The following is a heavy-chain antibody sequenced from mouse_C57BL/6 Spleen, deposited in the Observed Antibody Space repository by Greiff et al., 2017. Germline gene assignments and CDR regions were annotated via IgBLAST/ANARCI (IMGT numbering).Heavy chain of an antibody. Sequence: EVKLMESGPELVKPGDSVKISCKASGYSFTGYFMNWVMQSHGKSLEWIGRINPYNGDTFYNQKFKGKATLTVDKSSSTAHMELRSLTSEDSAVYYCAGSAYCSNYGYFDCWGQGTTL. CDR2: INPYNGDT. CDR1: GYSFTGYF. J-gene: IGHJ2*01. D-gene: IGHD2-5*01. CDR3: AGSAYCSNYGYFDC. V-gene: IGHV1-20*01.